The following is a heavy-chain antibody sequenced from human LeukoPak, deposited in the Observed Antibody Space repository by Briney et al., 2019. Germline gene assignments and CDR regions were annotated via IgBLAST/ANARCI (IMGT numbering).Heavy chain of an antibody. CDR3: TTDLFVSYFDY. J-gene: IGHJ4*02. CDR1: GFTFNNAW. CDR2: IKSKTDGGTT. Sequence: KSGGSLRLSCAASGFTFNNAWMSWVRQAPGKGLEWVGRIKSKTDGGTTDYAAPVKGRFTISRDDSKNTLYLQMNSLKTEDTAVYYCTTDLFVSYFDYWGQGTLVTVSS. V-gene: IGHV3-15*01. D-gene: IGHD2-21*01.